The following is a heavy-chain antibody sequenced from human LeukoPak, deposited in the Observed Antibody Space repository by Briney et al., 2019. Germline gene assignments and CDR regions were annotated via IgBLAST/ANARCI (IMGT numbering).Heavy chain of an antibody. V-gene: IGHV3-66*01. J-gene: IGHJ4*02. Sequence: GGSLRLSCAASGFTVSSNYMSWVRQAPGKGLEWVSVIYRGGNTYYADSVKGRVTISRDNSKNTLYLQMNSLRAEDTAVYYCARAPYCGGDCSWGQGTLVTVSS. CDR3: ARAPYCGGDCS. CDR2: IYRGGNT. CDR1: GFTVSSNY. D-gene: IGHD2-21*02.